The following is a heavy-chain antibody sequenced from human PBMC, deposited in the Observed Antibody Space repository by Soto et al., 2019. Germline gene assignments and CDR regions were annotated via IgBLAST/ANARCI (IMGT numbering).Heavy chain of an antibody. J-gene: IGHJ6*02. Sequence: GEALKISCKGSGYSFTTYWIGWVRQMPGKGLEWMGIIYPGDSDTRYSPSFQGQVTISADKSISTAYLQWSSLKASDTAMYYCARSPNDIWSVVTDSFYYYYAIDVRGQGTTVTVSS. CDR3: ARSPNDIWSVVTDSFYYYYAIDV. CDR1: GYSFTTYW. D-gene: IGHD3-3*01. V-gene: IGHV5-51*01. CDR2: IYPGDSDT.